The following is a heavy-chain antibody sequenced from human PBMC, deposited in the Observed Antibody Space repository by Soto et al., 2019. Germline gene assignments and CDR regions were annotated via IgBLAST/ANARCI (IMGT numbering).Heavy chain of an antibody. V-gene: IGHV4-34*01. J-gene: IGHJ6*02. CDR2: INHSGST. Sequence: NPSETLSLTCAVYGGSFSGYYWSWIRQPPGKGLEWIGEINHSGSTNYNPSLKSRVTISVDTSKNQFSLKLSSVTAADTAVYYCARDPFRVGYGSGSYYRASRYYGMDVWGQGTTVTVSS. D-gene: IGHD3-10*01. CDR3: ARDPFRVGYGSGSYYRASRYYGMDV. CDR1: GGSFSGYY.